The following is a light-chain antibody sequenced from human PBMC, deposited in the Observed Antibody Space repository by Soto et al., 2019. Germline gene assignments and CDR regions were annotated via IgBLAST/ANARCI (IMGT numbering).Light chain of an antibody. V-gene: IGKV3-15*01. CDR1: HIVSSN. CDR3: QQYKNWPWT. CDR2: GAS. J-gene: IGKJ1*01. Sequence: EIVMTQSPDTLSVSPGERATLSCRASHIVSSNLAWYQHKAGQAPRLLIYGASTRATGIPARFSGGGSGTEFSLTISSLQSEDFAVYYCQQYKNWPWTFGQGTKVDNK.